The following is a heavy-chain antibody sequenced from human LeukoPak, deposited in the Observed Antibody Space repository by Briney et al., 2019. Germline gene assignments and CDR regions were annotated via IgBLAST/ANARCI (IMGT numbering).Heavy chain of an antibody. CDR2: ISYDGSNK. J-gene: IGHJ3*01. CDR1: GFTFSSYA. Sequence: GGSLRLSCAASGFTFSSYAMHWVRQAPGKGLEWVAVISYDGSNKYYADSVKGRFTISRDNSKNTLYLQMNSLRTEDTAVYYCAKANPLIVGARAGGPINFWGQGTMVTVSS. V-gene: IGHV3-30-3*01. D-gene: IGHD1-26*01. CDR3: AKANPLIVGARAGGPINF.